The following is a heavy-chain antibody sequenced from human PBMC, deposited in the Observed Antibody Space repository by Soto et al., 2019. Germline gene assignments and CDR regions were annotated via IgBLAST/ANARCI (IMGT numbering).Heavy chain of an antibody. CDR3: ARNLAYGGGYTFDY. CDR1: AFTFSDHF. V-gene: IGHV3-72*01. D-gene: IGHD2-21*01. CDR2: SRDKAHSYTT. Sequence: EVQLVESGGGLVQPGGSLRLSCEVSAFTFSDHFIDWVRQAPGKGLEWVGRSRDKAHSYTTEYAASGKGRFTISRDDSRNSLYLQMNSLKTEDTAVYYCARNLAYGGGYTFDYWGQGTLVTVSS. J-gene: IGHJ4*02.